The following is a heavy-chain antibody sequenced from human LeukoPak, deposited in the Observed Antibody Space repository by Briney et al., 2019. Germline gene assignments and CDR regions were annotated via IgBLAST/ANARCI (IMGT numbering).Heavy chain of an antibody. V-gene: IGHV1-69*13. CDR1: GYTFTSYG. Sequence: ASVKVSCKASGYTFTSYGISWVRQAPGQGLEWMGGIIPIFGTANYAQKFQGRVTITADESTSTAYMELGSLRSEDTAVYYCAGQRAVGATRAPFDYWGQGTLVTVSS. CDR3: AGQRAVGATRAPFDY. CDR2: IIPIFGTA. J-gene: IGHJ4*02. D-gene: IGHD1-26*01.